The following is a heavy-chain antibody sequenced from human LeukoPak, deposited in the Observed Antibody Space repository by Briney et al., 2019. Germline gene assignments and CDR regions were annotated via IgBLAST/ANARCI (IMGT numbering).Heavy chain of an antibody. CDR3: AREGQWELLYYFDY. CDR1: GFTFSSYA. CDR2: ISYDGSNK. J-gene: IGHJ4*02. V-gene: IGHV3-30-3*01. D-gene: IGHD1-26*01. Sequence: GGSLRLSCAASGFTFSSYAMHWVRQAPGKGLEWVAVISYDGSNKYYADSVKGRFTISRDNSKNTLYLQMNSLRAEDTAVYYCAREGQWELLYYFDYWGQGTLVTVSS.